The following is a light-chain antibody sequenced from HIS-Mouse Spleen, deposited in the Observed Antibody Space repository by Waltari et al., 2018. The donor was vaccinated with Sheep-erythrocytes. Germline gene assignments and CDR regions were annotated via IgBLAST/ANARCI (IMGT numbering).Light chain of an antibody. CDR2: DVS. CDR3: CSYAGSYNHV. Sequence: QSALTQPRSVSGSPGQSVTISCTGTSSDVGGYNYVSWYQQHPGKAPKLMIYDVSKRPSGVPDRFSGSKSGNTASLTISGLQAEDEADYYCCSYAGSYNHVFATGTKPTVL. CDR1: SSDVGGYNY. V-gene: IGLV2-11*01. J-gene: IGLJ1*01.